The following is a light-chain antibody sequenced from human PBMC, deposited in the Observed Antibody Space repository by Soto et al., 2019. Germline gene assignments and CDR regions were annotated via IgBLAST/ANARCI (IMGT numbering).Light chain of an antibody. Sequence: QSVLTQPRSVSGSPGQSVTISCTGTSCDVGGYNYVSWYQQHPGKAPKLMIYDVSKRPSGVPDRFSGSKSGNTASLTISGLQAEDEADYYCCSYAGSYTSLYVFGTGTKVTVL. CDR1: SCDVGGYNY. CDR2: DVS. CDR3: CSYAGSYTSLYV. V-gene: IGLV2-11*01. J-gene: IGLJ1*01.